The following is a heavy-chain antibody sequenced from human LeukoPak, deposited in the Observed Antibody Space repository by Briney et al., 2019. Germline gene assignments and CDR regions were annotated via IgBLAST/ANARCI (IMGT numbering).Heavy chain of an antibody. V-gene: IGHV1-18*01. Sequence: YAQKLQGRVTMTTDTSTSTAYMELRSLRSDDTAVYYCAREDAFDIWGQGTMVTVSS. J-gene: IGHJ3*02. CDR3: AREDAFDI.